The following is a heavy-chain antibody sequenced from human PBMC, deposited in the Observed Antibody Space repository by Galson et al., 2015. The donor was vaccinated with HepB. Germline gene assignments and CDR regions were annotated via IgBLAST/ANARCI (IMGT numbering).Heavy chain of an antibody. D-gene: IGHD3-3*01. V-gene: IGHV4-34*01. CDR3: ARGVGEYYDFWSGYYRVRGDPYYYYYMDV. J-gene: IGHJ6*03. Sequence: LSLTCAVYGGSFSGYYRSWIRQPPGKGLEWIGEINHSGSTNYNPSLKSRVTISVDTSKNQFSLKLSSVTAADTAVYYCARGVGEYYDFWSGYYRVRGDPYYYYYMDVWGKGTTVTVSS. CDR1: GGSFSGYY. CDR2: INHSGST.